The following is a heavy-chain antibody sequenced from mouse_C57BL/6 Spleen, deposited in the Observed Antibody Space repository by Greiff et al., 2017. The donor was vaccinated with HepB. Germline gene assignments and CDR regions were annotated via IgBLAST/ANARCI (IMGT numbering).Heavy chain of an antibody. J-gene: IGHJ2*01. CDR1: GYAFSSSW. V-gene: IGHV1-82*01. CDR3: ARGETGDFDY. CDR2: IYPGDGDT. D-gene: IGHD4-1*01. Sequence: QVQLQQSGPELVKPGASVKISCKASGYAFSSSWMNWVKQRPGKGLEWIGRIYPGDGDTNYNGKFKGKATLTADKSSSTAYMQLSSLTSEDSAVYFCARGETGDFDYWGQGTTLTVSS.